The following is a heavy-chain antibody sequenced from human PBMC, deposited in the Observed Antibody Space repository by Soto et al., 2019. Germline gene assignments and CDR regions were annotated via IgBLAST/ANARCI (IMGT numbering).Heavy chain of an antibody. CDR2: IDSSGDIT. V-gene: IGHV3-23*01. J-gene: IGHJ4*02. D-gene: IGHD2-8*02. CDR3: PNASRAYAPTGLFFDY. CDR1: GFPFFNFA. Sequence: GGSLRLSCAASGFPFFNFAMSWVRQAPGKGLEWVSSIDSSGDITFYAGSVRDRFSISRDNSRNTLCRLMNTLRADDSAMYSCPNASRAYAPTGLFFDYWGQGTLVTVSS.